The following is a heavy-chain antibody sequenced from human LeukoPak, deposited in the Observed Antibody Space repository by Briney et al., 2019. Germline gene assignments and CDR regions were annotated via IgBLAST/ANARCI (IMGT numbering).Heavy chain of an antibody. CDR2: INHSGST. CDR1: GGSFSGYY. J-gene: IGHJ4*02. V-gene: IGHV4-34*01. D-gene: IGHD4-17*01. CDR3: ARPRSNYGDYGFGY. Sequence: SETLSLTCAVYGGSFSGYYWSWIRQPPGKGLEWIGEINHSGSTNYNPSLKSRVTISVDTSKNQFSLKLSPVTAADTAVYYCARPRSNYGDYGFGYWGQGTLVTVSS.